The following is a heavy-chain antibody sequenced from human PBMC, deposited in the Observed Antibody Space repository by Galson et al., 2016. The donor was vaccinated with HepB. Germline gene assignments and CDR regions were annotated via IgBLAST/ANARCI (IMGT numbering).Heavy chain of an antibody. V-gene: IGHV3-11*04. Sequence: SLRLSCAASGFTFSDYYMSWIRQAPGKGLEWVSYISSSGSTIYYADSVKGRFTISRDNAKNSLYLQMNSLRAEDKAVYYCARDRNYYGSGSPLTTWGQGTLVTVSS. CDR1: GFTFSDYY. CDR2: ISSSGSTI. CDR3: ARDRNYYGSGSPLTT. D-gene: IGHD3-10*01. J-gene: IGHJ5*02.